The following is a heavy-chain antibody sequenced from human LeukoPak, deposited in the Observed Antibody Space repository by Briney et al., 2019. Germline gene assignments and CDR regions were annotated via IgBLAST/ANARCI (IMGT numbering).Heavy chain of an antibody. CDR3: ANDLGYDSSYYGMDV. V-gene: IGHV3-9*01. CDR1: GFTFDDYA. D-gene: IGHD5-12*01. Sequence: GGSLRLSCAPSGFTFDDYAMHWVRQAPGKGLEWVSCISWNSGSIGYADSVKGRFTISRDNAKNSLYLQMNSLRAEDTALYYCANDLGYDSSYYGMDVWGQGTTVTVSS. J-gene: IGHJ6*02. CDR2: ISWNSGSI.